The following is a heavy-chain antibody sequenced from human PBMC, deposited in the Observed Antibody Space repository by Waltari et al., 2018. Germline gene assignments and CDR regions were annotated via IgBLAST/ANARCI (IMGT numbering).Heavy chain of an antibody. Sequence: QVQLVQSGAELKKPGSSVKVSCKASGGSFSTSAITWVRQAPGQGLEWMGGIIPMFGTANYAQKIQDRVTIMTDESMTTAYMELSSLTSEDTAVYYCARGGLYGQQLLESAFEIWGQGTKVTVSS. CDR1: GGSFSTSA. CDR2: IIPMFGTA. V-gene: IGHV1-69*05. J-gene: IGHJ3*02. CDR3: ARGGLYGQQLLESAFEI. D-gene: IGHD6-13*01.